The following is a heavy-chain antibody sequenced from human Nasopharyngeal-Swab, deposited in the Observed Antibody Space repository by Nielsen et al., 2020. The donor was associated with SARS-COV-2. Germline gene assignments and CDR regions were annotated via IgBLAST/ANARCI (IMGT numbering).Heavy chain of an antibody. CDR1: GFTFTPFS. CDR2: VNEDGTTI. CDR3: TRDLSGPVDL. D-gene: IGHD1-26*01. J-gene: IGHJ4*01. Sequence: AGSLRLSCAASGFTFTPFSMNWVRQPPGKGLEWVARVNEDGTTITYADPVKGRFTISSDYAKNTLLLRMRGLRDDDTAVYYCTRDLSGPVDLWGLGILVTVSS. V-gene: IGHV3-74*03.